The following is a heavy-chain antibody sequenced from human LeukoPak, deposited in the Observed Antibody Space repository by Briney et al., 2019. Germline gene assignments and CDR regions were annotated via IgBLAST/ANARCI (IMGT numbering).Heavy chain of an antibody. CDR1: GDSISAYY. V-gene: IGHV4-59*01. D-gene: IGHD3-10*01. J-gene: IGHJ4*02. CDR3: ARAVGGDGSGSL. Sequence: PSETLSLTCTVSGDSISAYYWSWIRQPPGKGLEWMGYIYYRVTSDYNPSLKSRVTMSVDMSTRQISLKLSSLTAADTAVYYCARAVGGDGSGSLWGPGTLVTVSS. CDR2: IYYRVTS.